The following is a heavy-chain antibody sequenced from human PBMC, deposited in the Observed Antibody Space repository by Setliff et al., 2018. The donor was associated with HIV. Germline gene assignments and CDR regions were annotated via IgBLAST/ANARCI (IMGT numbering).Heavy chain of an antibody. CDR3: ARQPLYNDYDWRSYYFDY. CDR1: GGSISTNNW. V-gene: IGHV4-4*02. CDR2: IYHTGST. J-gene: IGHJ4*02. Sequence: SETLSLTCAVSGGSISTNNWWTWVRQSPGKGLEWIGDIYHTGSTYYSPSLNGRFTISVDTSKNQFSLKLRSVTAADTAVYYCARQPLYNDYDWRSYYFDYWGQGSLVTVSS. D-gene: IGHD5-12*01.